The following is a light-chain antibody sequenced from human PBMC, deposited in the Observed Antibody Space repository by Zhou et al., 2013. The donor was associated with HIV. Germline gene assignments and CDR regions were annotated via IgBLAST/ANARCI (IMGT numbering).Light chain of an antibody. CDR1: QSVGSY. J-gene: IGKJ4*01. Sequence: EIVLTQSPVTLSLFPGERATLSCRASQSVGSYLAWYQQRPGQPPRLLIYDASYRASGIPARFTASGSETNFTLTIRSLEPEDFGFYYCQQRSNWPPTLTFGGGTKVEIK. V-gene: IGKV3-11*01. CDR3: QQRSNWPPTLT. CDR2: DAS.